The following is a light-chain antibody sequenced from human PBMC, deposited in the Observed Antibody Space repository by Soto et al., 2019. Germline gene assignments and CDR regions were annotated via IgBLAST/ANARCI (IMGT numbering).Light chain of an antibody. Sequence: IVLTQSPGTLSLSPGERATLSCRASQSVTNTYLAWYQQRPGQAPRLLIYDASSRATGIPDRFSGSGSGTDFTLTISRLEPEDFAVYYCQQYSSSPTFGPGTKVDIK. J-gene: IGKJ3*01. CDR3: QQYSSSPT. V-gene: IGKV3-20*01. CDR1: QSVTNTY. CDR2: DAS.